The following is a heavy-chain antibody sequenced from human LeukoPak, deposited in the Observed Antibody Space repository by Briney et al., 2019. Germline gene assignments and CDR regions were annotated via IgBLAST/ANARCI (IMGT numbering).Heavy chain of an antibody. J-gene: IGHJ3*02. V-gene: IGHV4-61*01. Sequence: SETLSLTCTVSGGSVSSGSYYWSWIRQPPGKGLEWIGYIYYSGSTNYNPSLKSRVTISVDTSKNQFSLKLSSVTAADTAIYYCAREVGTPQAFDIWGQGTMVTVSS. D-gene: IGHD1-26*01. CDR2: IYYSGST. CDR1: GGSVSSGSYY. CDR3: AREVGTPQAFDI.